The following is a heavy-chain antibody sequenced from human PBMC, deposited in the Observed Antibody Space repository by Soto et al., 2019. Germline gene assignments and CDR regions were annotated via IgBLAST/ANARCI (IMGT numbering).Heavy chain of an antibody. CDR2: ISAYNGNT. CDR3: ARDFTGWPPDGVDS. J-gene: IGHJ4*02. Sequence: QVHLVQSGAEVKMPGASVKVSCKASGFTFTSYAFTWVRQAPGQGLEWMGWISAYNGNTNYARNFRGRVTMTTDSHTSTVYMELGSLTSDDTAVYFCARDFTGWPPDGVDSWGQGTLVSVSA. V-gene: IGHV1-18*01. CDR1: GFTFTSYA. D-gene: IGHD3-16*01.